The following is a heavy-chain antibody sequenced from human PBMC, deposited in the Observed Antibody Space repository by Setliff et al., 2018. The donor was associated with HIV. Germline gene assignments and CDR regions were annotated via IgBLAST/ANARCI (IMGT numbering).Heavy chain of an antibody. D-gene: IGHD6-19*01. CDR2: IYPGDSDI. J-gene: IGHJ6*03. CDR1: GYTFTNYW. Sequence: LKISCEASGYTFTNYWIGWVRQMPGKGLEWMGIIYPGDSDIIYSPSFQGQVTISADKSITTAYLQWSSLKASDTAIYYCVRHRSAVAGTRIGYCYYMDVWGKGTTVTV. CDR3: VRHRSAVAGTRIGYCYYMDV. V-gene: IGHV5-51*01.